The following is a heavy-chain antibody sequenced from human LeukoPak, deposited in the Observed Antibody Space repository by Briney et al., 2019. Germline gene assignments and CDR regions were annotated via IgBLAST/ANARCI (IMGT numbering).Heavy chain of an antibody. J-gene: IGHJ4*02. CDR3: ARAYCGGDCYSGDFDY. V-gene: IGHV2-5*01. D-gene: IGHD2-21*02. Sequence: SGPTLVKPTQTLTLTCTFSGFSLRTRGGGVGWIRQPPGKALEWLTVIYWNDDKRYSPSLKSRLTITKDTSKSQVVLTMTNMDPVDTGTYYCARAYCGGDCYSGDFDYWGQGTLVTVSS. CDR2: IYWNDDK. CDR1: GFSLRTRGGG.